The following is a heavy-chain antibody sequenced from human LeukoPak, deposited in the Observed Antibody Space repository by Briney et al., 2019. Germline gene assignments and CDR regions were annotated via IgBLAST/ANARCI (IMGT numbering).Heavy chain of an antibody. D-gene: IGHD1-14*01. J-gene: IGHJ4*02. CDR2: LYSDGNT. CDR1: GFTVITND. V-gene: IGHV3-53*01. Sequence: GRSLRLSCAASGFTVITNDMTWVRQAPGKGLEWVSVLYSDGNTKYADSVQGRFTISRDNSKNTLYLEMNGLSPDDTAVYYCARGVEPLAANTLAYWGQGTLVSVFS. CDR3: ARGVEPLAANTLAY.